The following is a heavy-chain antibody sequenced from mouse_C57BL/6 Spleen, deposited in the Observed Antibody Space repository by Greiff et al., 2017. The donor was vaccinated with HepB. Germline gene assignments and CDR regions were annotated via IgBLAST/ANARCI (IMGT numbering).Heavy chain of an antibody. D-gene: IGHD1-1*01. CDR3: ARPFITTVVADYYAMDY. CDR2: ISSGSSTI. CDR1: GFTFSDYG. J-gene: IGHJ4*01. Sequence: EVKLVESGGGLVKPGGSLKLSCAASGFTFSDYGMHWVRQAPEKGLEWVAYISSGSSTIYYADTVKGRFTISRDNAKNTLFLQMTSLRSEDTAMYYCARPFITTVVADYYAMDYWGQGTSVTVSS. V-gene: IGHV5-17*01.